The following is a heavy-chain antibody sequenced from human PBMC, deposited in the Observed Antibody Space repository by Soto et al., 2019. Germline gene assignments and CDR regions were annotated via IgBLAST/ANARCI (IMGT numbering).Heavy chain of an antibody. V-gene: IGHV3-23*01. Sequence: EVLLLESGGGLVQPGGSVRLSCAASGSTFSTYGTTWVRQTPRKGLEWVSGISSSSGKIFYADSVQGRFTISRDNSKRELYLQMNSLRDEDTAVYYCTRWDGYAAVWGLGTTVIVSS. CDR1: GSTFSTYG. J-gene: IGHJ6*02. CDR3: TRWDGYAAV. CDR2: ISSSSGKI. D-gene: IGHD1-26*01.